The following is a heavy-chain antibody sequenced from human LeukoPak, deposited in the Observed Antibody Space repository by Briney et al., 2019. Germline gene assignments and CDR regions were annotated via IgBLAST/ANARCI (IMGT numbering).Heavy chain of an antibody. V-gene: IGHV4-39*07. CDR3: VRDRELNY. J-gene: IGHJ4*02. CDR2: IYYSGRT. D-gene: IGHD1-7*01. Sequence: PSETLSLTCTVSDGSISSSSYYWGWIRQPPGKGLEWIGSIYYSGRTYYNPSLKSRATISADTSKNQFSLKLSSVTAADTAVYYCVRDRELNYWGQGTLVTVSS. CDR1: DGSISSSSYY.